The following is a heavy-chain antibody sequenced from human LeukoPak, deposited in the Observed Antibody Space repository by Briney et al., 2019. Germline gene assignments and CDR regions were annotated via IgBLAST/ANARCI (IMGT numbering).Heavy chain of an antibody. D-gene: IGHD2-2*01. J-gene: IGHJ5*02. CDR2: ISSSGSTI. V-gene: IGHV3-11*04. CDR1: GFTFSDYY. CDR3: ARDPEVPAPFDP. Sequence: SGGSLRLSCAASGFTFSDYYMSWIRQAPGKGLEWVSYISSSGSTIYYADSVKGRFTISRDNAKNSLYLQMNSLRAEDTAVYYCARDPEVPAPFDPWGQGTLVTVSS.